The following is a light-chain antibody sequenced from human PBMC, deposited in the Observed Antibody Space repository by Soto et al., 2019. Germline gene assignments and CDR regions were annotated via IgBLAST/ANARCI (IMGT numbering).Light chain of an antibody. CDR1: QNINNY. V-gene: IGKV1-33*01. J-gene: IGKJ5*01. CDR2: DAS. Sequence: DIHVTRSASSLSSSVLDIFSITCQASQNINNYLNWYQQKPGRAPKLLIYDASNLEAGVPSRFRGSGSGTDFTFTISRLQPEDIATYYCHQYGNLPTFGQGTRLEIK. CDR3: HQYGNLPT.